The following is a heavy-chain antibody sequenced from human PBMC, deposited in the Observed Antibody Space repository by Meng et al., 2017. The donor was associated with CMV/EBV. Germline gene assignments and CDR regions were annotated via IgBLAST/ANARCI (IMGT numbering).Heavy chain of an antibody. CDR3: ARDRGCSGGSCPSGWFDP. Sequence: SVSCGGYYWSWIRQHPGKGLEWIGYIYYSGSTYYNPSLKSRVTISVDTSKNQFSLKLSSVTAADTAVYYCARDRGCSGGSCPSGWFDPWGQGTLVTVSS. D-gene: IGHD2-15*01. J-gene: IGHJ5*02. CDR2: IYYSGST. V-gene: IGHV4-31*02. CDR1: SVSCGGYY.